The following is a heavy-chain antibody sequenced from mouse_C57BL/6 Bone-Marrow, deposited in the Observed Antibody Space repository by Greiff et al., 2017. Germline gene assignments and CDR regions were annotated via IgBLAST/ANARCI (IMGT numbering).Heavy chain of an antibody. CDR3: ARRWLLRRYFDV. Sequence: VHVKQSGPELVKPGASVKMSCKASGYTFTDYNMHWVKQSHGKSLEWIGDINPNNGGTSYNQKFKGKATLTVNKSSSTAYMELRSLTSEDSAVYYCARRWLLRRYFDVWGTGTTVTVSS. CDR2: INPNNGGT. V-gene: IGHV1-22*01. J-gene: IGHJ1*03. D-gene: IGHD2-3*01. CDR1: GYTFTDYN.